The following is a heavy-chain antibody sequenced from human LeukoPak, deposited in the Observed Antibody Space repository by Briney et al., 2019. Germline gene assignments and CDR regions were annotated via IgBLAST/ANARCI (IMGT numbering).Heavy chain of an antibody. CDR3: ARSAYSSGYPYYYYYMDV. D-gene: IGHD3-22*01. Sequence: SETLSLTCTVSGGSISGGGYYWSWIRQHPGKGLEWIGYIYYSGSTYYNPSLKSRVTISVDTSKNQFSLKLSSVTAADTAVYYCARSAYSSGYPYYYYYMDVWGKGTTVTVSS. CDR1: GGSISGGGYY. V-gene: IGHV4-31*03. J-gene: IGHJ6*03. CDR2: IYYSGST.